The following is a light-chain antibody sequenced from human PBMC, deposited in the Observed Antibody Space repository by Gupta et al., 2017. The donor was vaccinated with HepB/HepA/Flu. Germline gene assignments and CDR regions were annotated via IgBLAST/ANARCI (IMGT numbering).Light chain of an antibody. CDR2: GAS. Sequence: EIVLTQSPGTLSLSPGERAALSCRASQSISSNYLAWYQQKPGQAPRLLIYGASSRATGIPDRFSGSGSGTDFTLTISRLEPEDFAVYYCQQYGSSPWTFGQGTXVEIK. CDR1: QSISSNY. V-gene: IGKV3-20*01. J-gene: IGKJ1*01. CDR3: QQYGSSPWT.